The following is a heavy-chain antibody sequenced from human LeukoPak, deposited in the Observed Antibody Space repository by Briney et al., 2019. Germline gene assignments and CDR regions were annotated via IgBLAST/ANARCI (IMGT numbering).Heavy chain of an antibody. J-gene: IGHJ6*02. D-gene: IGHD2/OR15-2a*01. V-gene: IGHV1-46*01. CDR2: INPSGGST. Sequence: GASVKVSCKASGYTFTSYYMHWVRQAPGQGLEWMGIINPSGGSTRYAQKFQGSVTMTSDTSTSTVYMELSSLRSEDTAVYYCARDRLLRLQYGMDVWGQGTTVTVSS. CDR1: GYTFTSYY. CDR3: ARDRLLRLQYGMDV.